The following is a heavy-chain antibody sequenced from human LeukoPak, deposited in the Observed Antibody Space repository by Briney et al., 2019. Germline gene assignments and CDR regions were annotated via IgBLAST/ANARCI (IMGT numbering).Heavy chain of an antibody. D-gene: IGHD1-20*01. V-gene: IGHV3-21*01. J-gene: IGHJ3*02. CDR2: ISSSSSYI. Sequence: GGSLRLSCAASGFTFSSYSMNWVRQAPGKGLEWVSSISSSSSYIYYADSVKGRFTISRDNAKNSLYLQMNSLRAEDTAVYYCARDRGLEYNWNDGDAFDIWGQGTMVTVSS. CDR1: GFTFSSYS. CDR3: ARDRGLEYNWNDGDAFDI.